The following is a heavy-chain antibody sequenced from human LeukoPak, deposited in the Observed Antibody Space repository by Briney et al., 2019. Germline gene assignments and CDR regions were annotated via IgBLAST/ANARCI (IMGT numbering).Heavy chain of an antibody. Sequence: SETLSLTCTVSGGSISSGSYYWCWIRQPAGKGLEWIGRIYTSGSTNYNPSLKSRVTISADTSKDQFSLKLTSVTAADTAVYYCARDGDSGDYAYWGQGTLVTVSS. D-gene: IGHD4-17*01. CDR1: GGSISSGSYY. CDR3: ARDGDSGDYAY. J-gene: IGHJ4*02. V-gene: IGHV4-61*02. CDR2: IYTSGST.